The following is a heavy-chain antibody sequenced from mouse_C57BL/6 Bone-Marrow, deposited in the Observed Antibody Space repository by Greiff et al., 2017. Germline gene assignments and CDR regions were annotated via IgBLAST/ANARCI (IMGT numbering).Heavy chain of an antibody. V-gene: IGHV1-69*01. CDR1: GYTFTSYW. CDR3: AREDDGYYSAWFAY. J-gene: IGHJ3*01. Sequence: VQLQQSGAELVMPGASVQLSCKASGYTFTSYWMHWVKQRPGQGLEWIGEIDPSDSYTTYNQKFKGKSTLTVDKSSSTAYMQLSSLTSEDSAVYYCAREDDGYYSAWFAYWGQGTLVSVSA. CDR2: IDPSDSYT. D-gene: IGHD2-3*01.